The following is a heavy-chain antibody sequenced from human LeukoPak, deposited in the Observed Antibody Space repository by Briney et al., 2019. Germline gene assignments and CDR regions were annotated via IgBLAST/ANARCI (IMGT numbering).Heavy chain of an antibody. CDR2: IYYSGST. CDR1: GGSISSYY. CDR3: ARAMGTYSLYYFDY. Sequence: PSETLSLTCTVSGGSISSYYWSWIRQPPGEGLEWIGYIYYSGSTNYNPSLKSRVTISVDTSKNQFSLKLSSVTAADTAVYYCARAMGTYSLYYFDYWGQGTLVTVSS. D-gene: IGHD2-21*01. J-gene: IGHJ4*02. V-gene: IGHV4-59*01.